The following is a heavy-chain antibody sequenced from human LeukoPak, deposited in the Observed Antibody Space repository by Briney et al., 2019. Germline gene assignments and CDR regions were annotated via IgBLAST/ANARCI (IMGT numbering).Heavy chain of an antibody. D-gene: IGHD2-15*01. CDR2: IIPILGIA. V-gene: IGHV1-69*04. CDR1: GGTFSSYA. Sequence: ASVKVSCKASGGTFSSYAISWVRQAPGQGLEWMGRIIPILGIANYAQKFQGRVTITADKSTSTAYMELSSLRSEDTAVCYCARRSGPFCYWGQGTLVTVSS. CDR3: ARRSGPFCY. J-gene: IGHJ4*02.